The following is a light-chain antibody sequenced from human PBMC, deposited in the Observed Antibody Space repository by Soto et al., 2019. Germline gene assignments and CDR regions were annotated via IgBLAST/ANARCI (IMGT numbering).Light chain of an antibody. CDR1: SSNIGAGYH. CDR2: TNN. V-gene: IGLV1-40*01. CDR3: YSYAGRNLYV. J-gene: IGLJ1*01. Sequence: QSVLAQPPSVSGAPGQRVTISCTGNSSNIGAGYHVHWYQQLPGTAPKLLIYTNNNRPSGVPDRFSGSRSGTSASLAITGLQAEDEADCYCYSYAGRNLYVFGTGTKVTIL.